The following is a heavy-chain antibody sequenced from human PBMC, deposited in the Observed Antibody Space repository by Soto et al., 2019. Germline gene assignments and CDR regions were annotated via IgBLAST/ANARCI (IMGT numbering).Heavy chain of an antibody. V-gene: IGHV1-3*01. CDR1: GYTFTNYA. J-gene: IGHJ4*02. CDR2: INAGNGNT. Sequence: GASVKVSCKASGYTFTNYAMHWVRQAPGQRLEWMGWINAGNGNTKYSQKFQGRVTITRDTSASTAYMELSSLRSEDTAVYYCARDPHTGYCSSTSCSYLFDYWGQGTLVTVSS. D-gene: IGHD2-2*01. CDR3: ARDPHTGYCSSTSCSYLFDY.